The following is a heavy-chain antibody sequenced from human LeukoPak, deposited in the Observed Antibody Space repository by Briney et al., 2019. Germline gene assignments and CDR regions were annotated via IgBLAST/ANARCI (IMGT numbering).Heavy chain of an antibody. CDR1: GGSISSYY. CDR2: INDSGST. Sequence: PSETLSLTCTVSGGSISSYYWSWIRQPPGKGLEWIGYINDSGSTNSNPSLKSRVTMSVDTSKNQFSLKLSSVTAADTAVCYCTRRGRNNWGEGNDYWGQGTLVTVSS. CDR3: TRRGRNNWGEGNDY. V-gene: IGHV4-59*08. D-gene: IGHD1-1*01. J-gene: IGHJ4*02.